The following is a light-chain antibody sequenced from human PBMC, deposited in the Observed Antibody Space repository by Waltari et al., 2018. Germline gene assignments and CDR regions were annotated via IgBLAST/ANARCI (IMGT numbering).Light chain of an antibody. CDR3: QQSYTSTT. Sequence: DIQMTQSPSSLSASVGDRVTLTCRASQSISSYLNWYQQKPGKAPKLLIYAASSLQSGVPSRFSGSGSGTDFTLTISSLQPEDFATYYCQQSYTSTTFGPGTKVDIK. V-gene: IGKV1-39*01. J-gene: IGKJ3*01. CDR1: QSISSY. CDR2: AAS.